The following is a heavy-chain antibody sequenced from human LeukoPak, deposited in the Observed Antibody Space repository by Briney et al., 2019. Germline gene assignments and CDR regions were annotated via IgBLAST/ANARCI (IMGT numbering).Heavy chain of an antibody. CDR1: GFTLSSYW. V-gene: IGHV3-7*01. Sequence: GGSLRLSCAASGFTLSSYWMSWVRQAPGKGLEWVANRKQGGSEKYYVDSVKGRFTISRDNSKNSLYLQMNSLRAEDTAVYYCARGARLYGYSSSWSGAFDIWGQGTMVTVPS. D-gene: IGHD6-13*01. CDR2: RKQGGSEK. J-gene: IGHJ3*02. CDR3: ARGARLYGYSSSWSGAFDI.